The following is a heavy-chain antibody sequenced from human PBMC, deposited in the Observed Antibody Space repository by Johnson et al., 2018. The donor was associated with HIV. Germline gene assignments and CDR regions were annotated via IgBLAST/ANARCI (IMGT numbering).Heavy chain of an antibody. CDR2: ISGSGGST. J-gene: IGHJ3*02. CDR1: GFTFDDYG. Sequence: EVQLVESGGGVIRPGGSLRLSCATSGFTFDDYGMSWFRQAPGKGLAWVSAISGSGGSTYYADSVKGRFTISRDNSKNTVYLPMNSLRAEETAVYYCAKEGSRGTVTQAPDAFDIWGQGTVVTVSS. V-gene: IGHV3-23*04. CDR3: AKEGSRGTVTQAPDAFDI. D-gene: IGHD4-17*01.